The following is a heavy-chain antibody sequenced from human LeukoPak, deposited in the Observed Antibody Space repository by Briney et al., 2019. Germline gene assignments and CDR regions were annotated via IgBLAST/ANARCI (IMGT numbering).Heavy chain of an antibody. V-gene: IGHV1-18*01. Sequence: GASVKVSCKASGYTFSNHGISWVRQAPGQGLEWMGWISAYNGNTNYAQNLQGRVTMTTDTSTSTAYMELRKLRSDDTAVYYCARDARPCGGDCYQDYWGQGTLVTVSS. D-gene: IGHD2-21*02. J-gene: IGHJ4*02. CDR2: ISAYNGNT. CDR3: ARDARPCGGDCYQDY. CDR1: GYTFSNHG.